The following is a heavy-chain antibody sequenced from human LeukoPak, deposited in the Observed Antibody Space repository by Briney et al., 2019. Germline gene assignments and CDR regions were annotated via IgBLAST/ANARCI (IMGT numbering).Heavy chain of an antibody. V-gene: IGHV1-69*13. CDR1: GGTFSSYA. Sequence: GASVTVSCKASGGTFSSYAISWVRQAPGQGLEWMGGIIPIFGTANYAQKFQGRVTITADESTSTAYMELSSLRSEDTAVYYCASPTYYDFWSGYSGYFDYWGQGTLVTVSS. CDR2: IIPIFGTA. D-gene: IGHD3-3*01. CDR3: ASPTYYDFWSGYSGYFDY. J-gene: IGHJ4*02.